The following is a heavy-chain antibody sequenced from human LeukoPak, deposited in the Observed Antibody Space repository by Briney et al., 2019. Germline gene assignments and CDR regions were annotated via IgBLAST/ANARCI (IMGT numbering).Heavy chain of an antibody. J-gene: IGHJ4*02. CDR1: GFPFSSYW. CDR2: IKQDGSKE. D-gene: IGHD5-24*01. V-gene: IGHV3-7*04. CDR3: TRVGYIDEGIDY. Sequence: GGSLRLSCVASGFPFSSYWMTWVRQAPGKGLEWVANIKQDGSKESYVDSVKGRFTISRDNAKNSLYLQMNSLRAEDTAIYYCTRVGYIDEGIDYWGQGTLVTVSS.